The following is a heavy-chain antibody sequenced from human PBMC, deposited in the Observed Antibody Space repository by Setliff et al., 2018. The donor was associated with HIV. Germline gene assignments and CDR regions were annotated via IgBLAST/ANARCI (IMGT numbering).Heavy chain of an antibody. V-gene: IGHV1-69*13. CDR3: AKGPIIAAAGTFDY. J-gene: IGHJ4*02. D-gene: IGHD6-13*01. CDR1: GYTFTSYG. Sequence: GASVKVSCKASGYTFTSYGISWVRQAPGQGLEWMGGIIPMFSTTTYAHKFQGRLTITADESTSTAYMELSSLRSEDTAVYYCAKGPIIAAAGTFDYWGQGTLVTVS. CDR2: IIPMFSTT.